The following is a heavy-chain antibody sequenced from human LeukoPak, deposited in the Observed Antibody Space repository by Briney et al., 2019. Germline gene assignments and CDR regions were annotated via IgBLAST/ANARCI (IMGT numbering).Heavy chain of an antibody. J-gene: IGHJ5*02. CDR3: ARAGAGFWSGYYTGGANWFDP. CDR2: IYYSGST. D-gene: IGHD3-3*01. Sequence: SETLSLTCTVSGGSISSGGYYWSWIRQHPGKGLEWIGYIYYSGSTYYNPSLKSRVTISVDTSKNQFSLKLSSVTAADTAVYYCARAGAGFWSGYYTGGANWFDPWGQGTLVTVSS. V-gene: IGHV4-31*03. CDR1: GGSISSGGYY.